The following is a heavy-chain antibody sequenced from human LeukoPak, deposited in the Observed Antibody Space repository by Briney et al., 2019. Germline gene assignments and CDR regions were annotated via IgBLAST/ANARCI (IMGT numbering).Heavy chain of an antibody. CDR2: MNPNSGNT. Sequence: ASVKVSCKASGYTFTNYDINWVRQATGQGREWMGWMNPNSGNTGYAQKFQGRVTMTRNTSISTAYMELSSLRSEDTALYHCARDIAGATKGGWFDTWGQGTPVTVSS. J-gene: IGHJ5*02. V-gene: IGHV1-8*01. CDR1: GYTFTNYD. D-gene: IGHD1-26*01. CDR3: ARDIAGATKGGWFDT.